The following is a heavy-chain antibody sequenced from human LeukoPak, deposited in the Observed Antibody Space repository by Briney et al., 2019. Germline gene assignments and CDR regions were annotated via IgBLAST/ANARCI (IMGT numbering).Heavy chain of an antibody. D-gene: IGHD2-15*01. CDR1: GFTFSSYS. CDR3: ASRRCSGGSCYAFDY. CDR2: ISSSSSYI. V-gene: IGHV3-21*01. Sequence: PGGSLRLSCAASGFTFSSYSMNWVRQAPGKGLEWVSSISSSSSYIYYADSVKGRFTISRDNAKNSLYLQMNSLRAEDTAVYYCASRRCSGGSCYAFDYWGQGTLVTVSS. J-gene: IGHJ4*02.